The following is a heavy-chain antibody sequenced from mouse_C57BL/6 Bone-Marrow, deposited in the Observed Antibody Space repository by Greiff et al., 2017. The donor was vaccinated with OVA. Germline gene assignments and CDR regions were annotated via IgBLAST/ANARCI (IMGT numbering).Heavy chain of an antibody. J-gene: IGHJ2*01. V-gene: IGHV1-15*01. CDR1: GYTFTDYE. CDR2: IDPETGGT. Sequence: VQLQQSGAELVRPGASVTLSCKASGYTFTDYEMHWVKQTPVHGLEWIGAIDPETGGTAYNQKFKGKAILTADKSSSTAYMGLRSLTSEDSDVYSCTRPYYSNYEYYFDYRGQGATLTVSS. D-gene: IGHD2-5*01. CDR3: TRPYYSNYEYYFDY.